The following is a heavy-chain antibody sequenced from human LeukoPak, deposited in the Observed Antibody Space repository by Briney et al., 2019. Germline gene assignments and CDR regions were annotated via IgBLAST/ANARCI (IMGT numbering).Heavy chain of an antibody. CDR3: VKGLSSTAPFDY. CDR2: ITGSGYTT. V-gene: IGHV3-23*01. J-gene: IGHJ4*02. D-gene: IGHD1-1*01. CDR1: GFTFSNYA. Sequence: GGSLRLSCAASGFTFSNYAMTWVRQAPGKGLDWVSSITGSGYTTYYADSVKGRFTISRDNSKNTLFLQMNSLRAEDTALYYCVKGLSSTAPFDYWGQGTLVTVSS.